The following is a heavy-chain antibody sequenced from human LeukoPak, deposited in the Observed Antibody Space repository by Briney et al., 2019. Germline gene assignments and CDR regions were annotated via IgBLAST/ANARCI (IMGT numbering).Heavy chain of an antibody. D-gene: IGHD5-12*01. Sequence: PSDTLSLTCAVSGYSISSGYYWGWIRQPPGKGLEWIGSIYHSGSTYYNPSLKSRVTISVDTSKNQFSLKLSSVTAADTAVYYCARLSGYDYVDPWGQGTLVTVSS. CDR2: IYHSGST. CDR3: ARLSGYDYVDP. V-gene: IGHV4-38-2*01. J-gene: IGHJ5*02. CDR1: GYSISSGYY.